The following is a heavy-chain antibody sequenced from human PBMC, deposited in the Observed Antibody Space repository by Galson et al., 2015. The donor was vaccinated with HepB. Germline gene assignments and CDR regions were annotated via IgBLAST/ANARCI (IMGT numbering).Heavy chain of an antibody. CDR1: GFTFSNAW. CDR2: IKSKTDGGTT. V-gene: IGHV3-15*01. CDR3: TTGGLFTEGLNFDY. Sequence: SLRLSCAASGFTFSNAWMSWVRQAPGKGLEWVGRIKSKTDGGTTDYAAPVKGRFTISRDDSKNTLYLQMNSLKTEDTAVYYCTTGGLFTEGLNFDYWGQGTLVTVSS. J-gene: IGHJ4*02.